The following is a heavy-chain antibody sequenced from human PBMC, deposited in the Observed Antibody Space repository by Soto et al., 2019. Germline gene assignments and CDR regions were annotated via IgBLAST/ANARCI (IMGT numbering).Heavy chain of an antibody. Sequence: EVQLVESGGGLVKPGGSLRLYCAASGFSFRTTWMAWVRQAPGKGLEWVGRIKSKSAGETTDYADPVKGRFTISRDDSKDTLYLHMDSLETGDTAVYYCSTGSPFSGSVFDYWGQGTLVTVS. CDR2: IKSKSAGETT. CDR1: GFSFRTTW. D-gene: IGHD1-26*01. J-gene: IGHJ4*02. V-gene: IGHV3-15*05. CDR3: STGSPFSGSVFDY.